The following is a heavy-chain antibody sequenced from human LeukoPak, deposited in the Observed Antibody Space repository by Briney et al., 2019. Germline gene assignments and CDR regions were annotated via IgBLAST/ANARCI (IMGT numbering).Heavy chain of an antibody. CDR3: ARETISTNYYFDY. Sequence: SETLSLTCTVSGGSISSYYWIWIRQPPGKGLEWIGYIYYSGSTNYNPSVKSLVTISVDTSKSQCTRKLSSVTAADTAVYYCARETISTNYYFDYCGQGTLVTVSS. D-gene: IGHD1/OR15-1a*01. CDR2: IYYSGST. CDR1: GGSISSYY. J-gene: IGHJ4*02. V-gene: IGHV4-59*01.